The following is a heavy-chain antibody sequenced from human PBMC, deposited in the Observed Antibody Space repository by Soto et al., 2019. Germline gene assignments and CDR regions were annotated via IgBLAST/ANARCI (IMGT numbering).Heavy chain of an antibody. CDR2: ISSSSSYI. CDR1: GFTFRSYS. J-gene: IGHJ4*02. V-gene: IGHV3-21*01. CDR3: ARDLLSEGSGSADY. D-gene: IGHD3-10*01. Sequence: PGGSLRLSCAASGFTFRSYSMNWVRQAPGKGLEWVSSISSSSSYIYYADSVKGRFTISRDNAKNSLYLQMNSLRAEDTAVYYCARDLLSEGSGSADYWGQGTLVTVSS.